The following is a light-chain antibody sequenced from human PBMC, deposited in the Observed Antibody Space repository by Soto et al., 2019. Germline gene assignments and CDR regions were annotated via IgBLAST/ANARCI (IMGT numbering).Light chain of an antibody. J-gene: IGKJ5*01. V-gene: IGKV3-11*01. Sequence: EVVLTQSPATLSLSPGERATLSCRASQSVSRYLAWYQHKPGQAPRLLIFDASNRATGIPASFSDSGSGTDLTLTLRSLESEDSAVYYCQQRSDWPITYGQGTRLDIK. CDR2: DAS. CDR3: QQRSDWPIT. CDR1: QSVSRY.